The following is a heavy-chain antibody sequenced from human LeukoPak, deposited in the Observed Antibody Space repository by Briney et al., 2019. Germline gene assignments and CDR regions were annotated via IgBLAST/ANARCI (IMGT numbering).Heavy chain of an antibody. CDR1: GFTFSSYT. CDR2: ITSGSYI. Sequence: GGSLRLSCVASGFTFSSYTMNWVRQAPGKGLEWVSSITSGSYIYYAESVKGRFTISRDNAKNSLHLQMNSLRAEDTAVYYCARDPAADDYWGQGTLVTVSS. J-gene: IGHJ4*02. CDR3: ARDPAADDY. V-gene: IGHV3-21*01. D-gene: IGHD6-13*01.